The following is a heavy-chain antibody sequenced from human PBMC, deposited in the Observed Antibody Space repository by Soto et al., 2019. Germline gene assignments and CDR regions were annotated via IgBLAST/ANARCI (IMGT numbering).Heavy chain of an antibody. Sequence: PSETLSLTCTVSGGSISSSSYYWGWIRQPPGKGLEWIGSIYYSGSTYYNPSLKSRVTISVDTSKNQFSLKLSSVTAADTVVYYFECHQSDSSGYVDSWGQGTLVTVSS. D-gene: IGHD6-25*01. CDR3: ECHQSDSSGYVDS. J-gene: IGHJ5*01. CDR2: IYYSGST. V-gene: IGHV4-39*01. CDR1: GGSISSSSYY.